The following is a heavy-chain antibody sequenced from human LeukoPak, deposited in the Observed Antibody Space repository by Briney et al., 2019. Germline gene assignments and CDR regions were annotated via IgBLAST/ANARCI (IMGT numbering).Heavy chain of an antibody. CDR1: GFTFSSYS. J-gene: IGHJ5*02. Sequence: GGALRLSCAASGFTFSSYSMNWVRQAPGKGLEWVSYISSTSSTIYYADSVKGRFTISRDNAKNSLYLQMNSLRAEDTAMYYCTRDQCSSTSCYRWFDPWGQGTLVTVSS. V-gene: IGHV3-48*01. D-gene: IGHD2-2*01. CDR2: ISSTSSTI. CDR3: TRDQCSSTSCYRWFDP.